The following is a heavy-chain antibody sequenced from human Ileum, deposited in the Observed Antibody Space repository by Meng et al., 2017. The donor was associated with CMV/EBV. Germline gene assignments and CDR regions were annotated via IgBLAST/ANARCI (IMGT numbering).Heavy chain of an antibody. D-gene: IGHD3-3*01. V-gene: IGHV4-34*01. CDR1: NSAFSDYY. J-gene: IGHJ4*02. Sequence: QVKLQQWGARQLKPSETLSLVCAVHNSAFSDYYWTWIRQSPGKGLEWIGEINNRGSTNYNPSLKSRVTISIDTSRNQFSLKLTSMTAADTAVYYCARASPQRRFLSYWGQGTLVTVSS. CDR3: ARASPQRRFLSY. CDR2: INNRGST.